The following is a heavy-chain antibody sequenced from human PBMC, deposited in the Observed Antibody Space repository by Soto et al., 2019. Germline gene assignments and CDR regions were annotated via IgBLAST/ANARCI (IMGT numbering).Heavy chain of an antibody. V-gene: IGHV4-34*01. CDR3: AREVGYYSATRRNLYFDY. Sequence: SETLSLTCAVSGGSFSGYFWGWVRQPPGTGLEWIGDINHTGGSNYNPSLKSRVMISVDTAKTQFSLNVTSVTAADTAVYYCAREVGYYSATRRNLYFDYWGPGTLVTVS. CDR2: INHTGGS. D-gene: IGHD2-15*01. J-gene: IGHJ4*02. CDR1: GGSFSGYF.